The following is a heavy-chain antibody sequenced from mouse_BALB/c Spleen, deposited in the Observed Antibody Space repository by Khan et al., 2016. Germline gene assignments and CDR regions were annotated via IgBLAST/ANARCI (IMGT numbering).Heavy chain of an antibody. Sequence: EVELVESGGGLVKPGGSLKLSCAASGFAFSSYDMSWVRQTPEKRLEWVAYISSGGGSTYYPDTVKGRFTISRDNAKNTLYLQMSSLKSEDTAMYYGARDYLDDWGQGTTLTVSS. V-gene: IGHV5-12-1*01. CDR3: ARDYLDD. CDR2: ISSGGGST. J-gene: IGHJ2*01. CDR1: GFAFSSYD.